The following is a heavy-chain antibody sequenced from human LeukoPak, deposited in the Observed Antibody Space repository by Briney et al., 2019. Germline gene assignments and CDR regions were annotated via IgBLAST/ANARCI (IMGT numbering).Heavy chain of an antibody. CDR1: GFTFSSYW. CDR3: HSGCYYDAHDY. V-gene: IGHV3-7*01. Sequence: GGSLRLSCAASGFTFSSYWMNWVRQAPGKGLEWVANINEDGSEKYYVDSVKGRFTISRDNTKKSLYLQVNSLRADGTAVYYCHSGCYYDAHDYCGQGTLVTVSS. J-gene: IGHJ4*02. D-gene: IGHD3-10*01. CDR2: INEDGSEK.